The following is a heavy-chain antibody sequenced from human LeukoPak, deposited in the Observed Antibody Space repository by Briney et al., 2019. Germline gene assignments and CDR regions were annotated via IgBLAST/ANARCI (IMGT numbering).Heavy chain of an antibody. Sequence: GGSLRLSCAASGFTFSTYKMNWVRQAPGKGLEWVSSISSSSSYIYYADTVKGRFTISRDNAKISLFLQMNSLRAEDTAVYYCARESLWFGNYGMDVWGQGTTVTVPS. CDR2: ISSSSSYI. CDR3: ARESLWFGNYGMDV. J-gene: IGHJ6*02. V-gene: IGHV3-21*01. D-gene: IGHD3-10*01. CDR1: GFTFSTYK.